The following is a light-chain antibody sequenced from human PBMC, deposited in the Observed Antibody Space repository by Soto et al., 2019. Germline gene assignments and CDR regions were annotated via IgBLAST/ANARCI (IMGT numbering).Light chain of an antibody. CDR3: QHYNNWPPWT. V-gene: IGKV3D-15*01. J-gene: IGKJ1*01. Sequence: EIVLTQSPGTLSVSPGERATVSCRASQTVSSGFLAWYQQKPGQAPRLLIYDTSNRATGIPARFSGSASGTEFTLTISSLLSEDFAVYYCQHYNNWPPWTFGQGTKVDIK. CDR2: DTS. CDR1: QTVSSG.